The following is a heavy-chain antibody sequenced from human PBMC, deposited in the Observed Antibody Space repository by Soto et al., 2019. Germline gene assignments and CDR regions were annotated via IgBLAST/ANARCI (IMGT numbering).Heavy chain of an antibody. J-gene: IGHJ4*02. Sequence: SETLSLTCAVYGGSFSGYYWSWTRQPPGKGLEWIGEINHSGSTNYNPSLKSRVTISVDTSKNQFSLKLSSVTAADTAVYYCARGPSTIFGVVITTYYFDYWGQGTLVTVSS. CDR2: INHSGST. CDR3: ARGPSTIFGVVITTYYFDY. CDR1: GGSFSGYY. D-gene: IGHD3-3*01. V-gene: IGHV4-34*01.